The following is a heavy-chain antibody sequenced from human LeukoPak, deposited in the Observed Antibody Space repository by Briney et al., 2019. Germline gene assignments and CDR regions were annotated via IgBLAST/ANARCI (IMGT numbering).Heavy chain of an antibody. D-gene: IGHD3-3*01. CDR3: ARSYDFWSSLMDV. Sequence: PSGTLSLTCGISGGSISSNNWWSWVRQPPGQGLEWIGEIYHSGSANYNPSLKSRVTISVDKCKNQLSLKLISVTAADTAVYYCARSYDFWSSLMDVWGKGTTVTVSS. J-gene: IGHJ6*03. V-gene: IGHV4-4*02. CDR2: IYHSGSA. CDR1: GGSISSNNW.